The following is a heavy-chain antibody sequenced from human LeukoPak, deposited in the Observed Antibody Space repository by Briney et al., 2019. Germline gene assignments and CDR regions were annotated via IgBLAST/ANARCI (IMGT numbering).Heavy chain of an antibody. CDR3: AKGTYYYDSSAVPL. Sequence: PGGSLRLSCAASGFTFSSYAMSWVRQAPGKGLEWASAISGSGGSTYYADSVKGRFTISRDNSKNTLYLQMNSLRAEDTAVYYCAKGTYYYDSSAVPLWGQGTLVTVSS. CDR1: GFTFSSYA. CDR2: ISGSGGST. V-gene: IGHV3-23*01. D-gene: IGHD3-22*01. J-gene: IGHJ4*02.